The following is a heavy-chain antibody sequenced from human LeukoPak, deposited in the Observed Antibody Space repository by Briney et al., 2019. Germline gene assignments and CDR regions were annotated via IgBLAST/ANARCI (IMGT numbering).Heavy chain of an antibody. CDR3: ARAYSSGWYGDFDY. Sequence: GSLRLSCAASGFTFSSYAMHWVRQAPGKGLEWVAVISYDGTNKYYADSVKGRFTISRDNSKNTLYLQMNSLRAEDTAVYYCARAYSSGWYGDFDYWGQGTLVTVSS. D-gene: IGHD6-19*01. CDR1: GFTFSSYA. J-gene: IGHJ4*02. CDR2: ISYDGTNK. V-gene: IGHV3-30*04.